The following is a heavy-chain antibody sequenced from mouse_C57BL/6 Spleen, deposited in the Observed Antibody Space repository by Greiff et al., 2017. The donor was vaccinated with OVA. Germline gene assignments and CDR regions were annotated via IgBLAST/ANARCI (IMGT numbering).Heavy chain of an antibody. J-gene: IGHJ1*03. Sequence: VMLVESGPGLVQPSQSLSITCTVSGFSLPSYGVHWVRQSPGKGLEWLGVIWSGGSTDYNAAFISRLSISKDNSKSQVFFKMNSLQADDTAIYYCARNAYGNSYWYFDVWGTGTTVTVSS. V-gene: IGHV2-2*01. CDR1: GFSLPSYG. D-gene: IGHD2-1*01. CDR2: IWSGGST. CDR3: ARNAYGNSYWYFDV.